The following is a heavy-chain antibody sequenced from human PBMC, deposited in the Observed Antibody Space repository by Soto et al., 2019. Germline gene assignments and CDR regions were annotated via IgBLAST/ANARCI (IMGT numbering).Heavy chain of an antibody. CDR1: GYTFTSYA. Sequence: QVQLVQSGAEVKKPGASVKVSCKASGYTFTSYAMHWVRQAPGQRLEWMGWINASNGNTKYSQKFQGRVTITRDTSASTAYRERSSLRSEDTAVYYCASYSRCWAWVYGMDVWGQGTTVTVSS. J-gene: IGHJ6*02. CDR3: ASYSRCWAWVYGMDV. V-gene: IGHV1-3*01. D-gene: IGHD6-13*01. CDR2: INASNGNT.